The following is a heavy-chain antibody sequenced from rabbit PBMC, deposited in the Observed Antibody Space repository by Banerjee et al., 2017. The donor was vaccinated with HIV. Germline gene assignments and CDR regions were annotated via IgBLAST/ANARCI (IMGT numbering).Heavy chain of an antibody. V-gene: IGHV1S45*01. J-gene: IGHJ4*01. CDR3: ASGYSDIYFSL. CDR1: GFSFSNGYV. D-gene: IGHD1-1*01. CDR2: INTISGDT. Sequence: QEQLEESGGDLVKPEGSLTLTCTASGFSFSNGYVMCWVRQAPGKGLEWIACINTISGDTVYATWAKGRFTISKASWTTVTLQMTSLTAADTATYFCASGYSDIYFSLWGPGTLVTVS.